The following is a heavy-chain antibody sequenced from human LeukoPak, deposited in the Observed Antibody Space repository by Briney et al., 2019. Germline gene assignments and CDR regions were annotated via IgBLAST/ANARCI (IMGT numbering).Heavy chain of an antibody. V-gene: IGHV4-59*01. CDR1: GGSISSYY. J-gene: IGHJ6*03. CDR2: IYYSGST. Sequence: SETLSLTCTVSGGSISSYYWSWIRQPPGKGLEWIGYIYYSGSTNYNPSLKSRVTISVDTSKNQFSLKLGSVTAADTAVYDCARLSSGSYYGYYYYYMDVWGKGTTVTVSS. D-gene: IGHD1-26*01. CDR3: ARLSSGSYYGYYYYYMDV.